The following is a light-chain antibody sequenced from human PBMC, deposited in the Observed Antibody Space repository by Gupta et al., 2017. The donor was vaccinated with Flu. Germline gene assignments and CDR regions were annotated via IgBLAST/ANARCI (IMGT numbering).Light chain of an antibody. CDR2: GAC. CDR1: QNVRNH. V-gene: IGKV3-15*01. CDR3: QQDNDWPKT. Sequence: PATLSVSLGERASLSCSASQNVRNHLAWHQQSAGQAPRLLIYGACTTATGPPARFSGSASGTXFILTIXMRHSEESAVYCCQQDNDWPKTFGXGTKVEIK. J-gene: IGKJ1*01.